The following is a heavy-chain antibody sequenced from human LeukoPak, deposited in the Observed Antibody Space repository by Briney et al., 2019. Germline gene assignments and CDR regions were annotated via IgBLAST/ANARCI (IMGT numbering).Heavy chain of an antibody. CDR1: GFTFSSYG. CDR3: AKGLRWSDYYYYGMDV. Sequence: GGSLRLSCAASGFTFSSYGMHWVRQAPGKGLEWVSAISGSGGSTYYADSVKGRFTISRDNSKNTLYLQMNSLRAEDTAVYYCAKGLRWSDYYYYGMDVWGQGTTVTVSS. V-gene: IGHV3-23*01. D-gene: IGHD4-23*01. CDR2: ISGSGGST. J-gene: IGHJ6*02.